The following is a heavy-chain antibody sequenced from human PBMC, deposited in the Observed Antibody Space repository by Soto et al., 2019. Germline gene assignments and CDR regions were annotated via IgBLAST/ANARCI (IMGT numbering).Heavy chain of an antibody. Sequence: AASVKVSCKASGGTFSSYAISWVRQAPGQGLEWMGGIIPIFGTANYAQKFQGRVTITADESTSTAYMELSSLRSEDTAVYYCAGNPNFDYYYGMDVWGQGTTVTVS. J-gene: IGHJ6*02. V-gene: IGHV1-69*13. D-gene: IGHD1-1*01. CDR2: IIPIFGTA. CDR3: AGNPNFDYYYGMDV. CDR1: GGTFSSYA.